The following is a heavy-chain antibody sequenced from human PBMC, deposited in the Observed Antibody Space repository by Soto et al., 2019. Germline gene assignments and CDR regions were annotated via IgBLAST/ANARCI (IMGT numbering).Heavy chain of an antibody. CDR1: GYTFTSYA. CDR3: ARDTIYCSGGSCYYFYFDY. CDR2: INAGNGNT. Sequence: ASVKVSCKASGYTFTSYAMHWLRQAPGQRLEWMGWINAGNGNTKYSQKFQGRVTITRDTSASTAYMELSSLRSEDTAVYYCARDTIYCSGGSCYYFYFDYWGQGTLVTVSS. D-gene: IGHD2-15*01. J-gene: IGHJ4*02. V-gene: IGHV1-3*01.